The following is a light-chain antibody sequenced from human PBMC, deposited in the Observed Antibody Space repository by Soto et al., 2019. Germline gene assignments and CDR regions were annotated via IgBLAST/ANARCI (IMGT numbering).Light chain of an antibody. CDR1: RSDVGGYNY. CDR3: SSYTTSNTRQIV. Sequence: QSALTQPASVAGSPDQSITLSCTGTRSDVGGYNYVSWYQQHPGKAPKLMISDVRNGPSGVSNRFSGSKSGNTASLTISGLQAEDESDYYCSSYTTSNTRQIVFGTGTKVTVL. V-gene: IGLV2-14*01. CDR2: DVR. J-gene: IGLJ1*01.